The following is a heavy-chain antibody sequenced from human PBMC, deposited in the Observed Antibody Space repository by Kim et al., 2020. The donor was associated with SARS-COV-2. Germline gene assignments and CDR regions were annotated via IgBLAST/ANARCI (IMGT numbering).Heavy chain of an antibody. CDR1: GFTFSSYG. V-gene: IGHV3-30*18. J-gene: IGHJ4*02. D-gene: IGHD1-26*01. CDR2: ITYAGINK. CDR3: AKNSKSFSMDDYLEN. Sequence: GGSLRLSCAASGFTFSSYGMHWVRQAPGKGLEWVSAITYAGINKYYADSVKGRFTISRDNSKNTLFLQMNSLRAEDTAVYYCAKNSKSFSMDDYLENWGQGTPVTVSS.